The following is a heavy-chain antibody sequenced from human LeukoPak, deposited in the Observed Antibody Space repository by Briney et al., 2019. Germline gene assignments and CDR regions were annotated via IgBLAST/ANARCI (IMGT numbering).Heavy chain of an antibody. D-gene: IGHD2-15*01. Sequence: SETPSLTCAVYGGSFSGYYWSWIRQPPGKGLEWIGEINHSGSTNYNPSLKSRVTISVDTSKNQFSLKLSSVTAADTAVYYCARLPPIAATFDYWGQGTLVTVSS. CDR3: ARLPPIAATFDY. CDR2: INHSGST. CDR1: GGSFSGYY. V-gene: IGHV4-34*01. J-gene: IGHJ4*02.